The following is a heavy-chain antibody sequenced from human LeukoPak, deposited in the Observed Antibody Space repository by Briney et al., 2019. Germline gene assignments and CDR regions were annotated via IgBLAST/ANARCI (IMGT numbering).Heavy chain of an antibody. CDR1: GFTFSSYA. CDR2: ISYDGSNK. CDR3: ASSSSGWYKDYFDY. Sequence: GGSLRLSCAASGFTFSSYAMHWVRQAPGKGLEWVAVISYDGSNKYYADSVKGRFTISRDNSKNTLYLQMNSLKAEDTAVYYCASSSSGWYKDYFDYWGQGTLVTVSS. V-gene: IGHV3-30-3*01. J-gene: IGHJ4*02. D-gene: IGHD6-19*01.